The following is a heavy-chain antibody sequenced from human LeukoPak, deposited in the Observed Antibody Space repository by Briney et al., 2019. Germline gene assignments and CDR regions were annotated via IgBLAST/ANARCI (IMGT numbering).Heavy chain of an antibody. CDR1: EFTFFNYA. Sequence: GGSLRLSCAASEFTFFNYAMHWVRQAPGKGLEWEALISYDGRDQYFADSVKGRFSISRDNSKNMLFLQMNSLRAEDTAVYFCAREYYYASGRNLGMDVWGHGTTVTVSS. CDR2: ISYDGRDQ. CDR3: AREYYYASGRNLGMDV. V-gene: IGHV3-30*04. D-gene: IGHD3-10*01. J-gene: IGHJ6*02.